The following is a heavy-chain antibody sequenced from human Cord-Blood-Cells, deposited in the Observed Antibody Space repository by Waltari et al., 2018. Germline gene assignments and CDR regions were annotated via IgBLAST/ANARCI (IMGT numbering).Heavy chain of an antibody. CDR1: GDSVSSNSAA. J-gene: IGHJ2*01. CDR3: ARERSRPYSSSWYRSYWYFDL. CDR2: TYNRSKRYN. D-gene: IGHD6-13*01. V-gene: IGHV6-1*01. Sequence: QVQLQQSGPGLVKPSQTLSLTCAISGDSVSSNSAAWNWIRQSPSRGREWLGRTYNRSKRYNDYAVSMKSRITINPDTAKNQFSLQLNSVTPEDTAGYYCARERSRPYSSSWYRSYWYFDLWGRGTLVTVSS.